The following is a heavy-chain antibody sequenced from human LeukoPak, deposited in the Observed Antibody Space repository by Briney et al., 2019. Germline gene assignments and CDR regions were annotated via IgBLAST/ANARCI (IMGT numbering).Heavy chain of an antibody. Sequence: PGGSLRLSCAASGFTFSYYAMHWGRQAPGKVQEGVAVISYDGSNKYYADSVKGRFTISRDTYDNPLYLQMNSRGADNTAVYYCARDPEKEYGGNYLGVHEWVQGTLATVSS. CDR2: ISYDGSNK. CDR1: GFTFSYYA. CDR3: ARDPEKEYGGNYLGVHE. V-gene: IGHV3-30*07. D-gene: IGHD4-23*01. J-gene: IGHJ4*02.